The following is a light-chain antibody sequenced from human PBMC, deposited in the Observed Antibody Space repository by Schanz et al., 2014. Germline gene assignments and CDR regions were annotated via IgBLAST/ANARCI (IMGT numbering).Light chain of an antibody. Sequence: QSALTQPRSVSGSPGQSVTISCTGTSNDIGDYNYVSWYQQHPGKAPKVMIYDVSNRPSGVSNRFSGSKSGNTASLTISGLQAEDEADYYCTSYTSIRTWVFGGGTKLTVL. V-gene: IGLV2-14*01. CDR3: TSYTSIRTWV. J-gene: IGLJ3*02. CDR2: DVS. CDR1: SNDIGDYNY.